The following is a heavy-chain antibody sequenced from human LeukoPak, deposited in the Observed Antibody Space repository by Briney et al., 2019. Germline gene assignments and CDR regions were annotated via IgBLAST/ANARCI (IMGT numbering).Heavy chain of an antibody. D-gene: IGHD6-19*01. CDR3: TRGSSGRRDN. V-gene: IGHV1-8*01. CDR1: GYTFTSCD. Sequence: ASLKVSSKASGYTFTSCDIYWVRQAPGQGLEWMGWMNPNSGNTGYGQSFQGRITMTTDISIGTAYMELSNLTSEDTAIYYCTRGSSGRRDNWGQGTLVTVSA. J-gene: IGHJ4*02. CDR2: MNPNSGNT.